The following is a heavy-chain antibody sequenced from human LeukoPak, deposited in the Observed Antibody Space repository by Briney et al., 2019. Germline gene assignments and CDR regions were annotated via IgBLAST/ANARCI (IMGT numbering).Heavy chain of an antibody. CDR3: ARPKLAAAGTILDY. CDR1: GFTFSSYA. Sequence: PGGSLRLSCAASGFTFSSYAMHWARQAPGKGLEWVAVISYDGSNKYYADSAKGRFTISRDNSKNTLYLQMNSLRAEDTAVYYCARPKLAAAGTILDYWGQGTLVTVSS. CDR2: ISYDGSNK. J-gene: IGHJ4*02. V-gene: IGHV3-30-3*01. D-gene: IGHD6-13*01.